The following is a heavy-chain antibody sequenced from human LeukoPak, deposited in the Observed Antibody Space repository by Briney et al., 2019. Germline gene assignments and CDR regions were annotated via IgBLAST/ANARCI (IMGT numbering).Heavy chain of an antibody. D-gene: IGHD5-24*01. Sequence: SETLSLTCAVYGGSCNDYYCSWIRQPPGKGLDWIGEIHPYGIFYYNSSLMSRVTISIDTSKSQFSLRLTSVTAADTAFYYCARGRDRSKAGDHWGQGSLATVSS. CDR1: GGSCNDYY. J-gene: IGHJ4*02. CDR2: IHPYGIF. V-gene: IGHV4-34*01. CDR3: ARGRDRSKAGDH.